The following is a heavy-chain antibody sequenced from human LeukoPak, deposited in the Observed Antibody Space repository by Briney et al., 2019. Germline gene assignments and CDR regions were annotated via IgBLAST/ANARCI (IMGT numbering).Heavy chain of an antibody. CDR2: INAYNGDT. Sequence: ASVKVSCQSSGYTFTSYGISWVRQAPGQGLEWMAWINAYNGDTNFAQRLQGRVTVTTDTSTSTAYMELRSLRSDDTAVYYCARDLRGRSLYYFAHGGQGTLVTVSS. J-gene: IGHJ4*02. CDR1: GYTFTSYG. CDR3: ARDLRGRSLYYFAH. V-gene: IGHV1-18*01.